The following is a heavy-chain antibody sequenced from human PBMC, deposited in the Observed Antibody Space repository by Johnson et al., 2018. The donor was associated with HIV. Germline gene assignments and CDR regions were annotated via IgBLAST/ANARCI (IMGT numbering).Heavy chain of an antibody. CDR1: GFTFSSYD. J-gene: IGHJ3*02. CDR2: IGTAGDT. Sequence: MLLVESGGGLVKPGGSLRLSCAASGFTFSSYDMQWVRQATGKGLEWVSAIGTAGDTYYPGSVKGRFTISRDNSKNTLYLQMSSLRPEDTAVHYCAKDGYRAALDIWGQGTVVTVSS. V-gene: IGHV3-13*01. CDR3: AKDGYRAALDI. D-gene: IGHD5-24*01.